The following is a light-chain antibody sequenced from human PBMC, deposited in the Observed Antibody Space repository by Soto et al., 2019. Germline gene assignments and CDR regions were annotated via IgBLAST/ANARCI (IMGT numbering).Light chain of an antibody. Sequence: DIVMTQSPDSLAVSLGERATINCKSSQSILYSSNNKNYLTWYQQKPGQPPKLLIYWASTRESGVPDRIIGSGSGTDFTLTISSLQAEDVAVYYCHQYYSSPATFGQGTKVEIK. J-gene: IGKJ1*01. CDR3: HQYYSSPAT. V-gene: IGKV4-1*01. CDR1: QSILYSSNNKNY. CDR2: WAS.